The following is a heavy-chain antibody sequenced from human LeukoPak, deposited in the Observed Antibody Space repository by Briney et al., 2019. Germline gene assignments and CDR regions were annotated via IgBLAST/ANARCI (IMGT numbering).Heavy chain of an antibody. CDR2: ISAYNGNT. CDR1: GYTFTSYG. Sequence: ASVKVSCKASGYTFTSYGISWVRQAPGQGLEWMGWISAYNGNTNYAQKLQGRVTMTTDTSTSTAYMELRSLRSDDTAVYYCARVLGVVPAVYMDVWGKGTTVTVSS. D-gene: IGHD2-2*01. CDR3: ARVLGVVPAVYMDV. V-gene: IGHV1-18*01. J-gene: IGHJ6*03.